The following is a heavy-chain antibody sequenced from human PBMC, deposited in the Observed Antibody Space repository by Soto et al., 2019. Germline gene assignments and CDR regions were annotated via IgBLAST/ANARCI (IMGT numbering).Heavy chain of an antibody. Sequence: QLQLQESGPGLVKPSETLSLTCTVSGGSISSSSYYWGWIRQPPGKGLEWIGSIYYSGSTYYNPSLKSRVTISVDTSKNQFSLKLSSVTAADTAVYYCARQGSTVTTYGPWGQGTLVTVSS. CDR2: IYYSGST. CDR1: GGSISSSSYY. V-gene: IGHV4-39*01. D-gene: IGHD4-17*01. CDR3: ARQGSTVTTYGP. J-gene: IGHJ5*02.